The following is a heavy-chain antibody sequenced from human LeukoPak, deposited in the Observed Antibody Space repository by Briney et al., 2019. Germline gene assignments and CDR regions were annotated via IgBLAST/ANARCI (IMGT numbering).Heavy chain of an antibody. CDR2: ISGSGGST. V-gene: IGHV3-23*01. CDR3: AKDRIAVAGTNFDY. CDR1: GFTFSSYS. J-gene: IGHJ4*02. Sequence: GGSLRLSCAASGFTFSSYSMSWVRQPPGKGLEWVSAISGSGGSTYYADSVKGRFTISRDNSKNTLYLQMNSLRAEDTAVYYCAKDRIAVAGTNFDYWGQGTLVTVSS. D-gene: IGHD6-19*01.